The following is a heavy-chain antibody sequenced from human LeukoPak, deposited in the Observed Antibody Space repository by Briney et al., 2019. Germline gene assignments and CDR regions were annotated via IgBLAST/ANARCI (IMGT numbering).Heavy chain of an antibody. V-gene: IGHV3-30*02. D-gene: IGHD3-22*01. Sequence: GGSLRLSCAASGFTFSSYGMHWARQAPGKGLEWVAFIRYDGSNKYYADSVKGRFTISRDNSKNTLYLQMNSLRAEDTAVYYCAKADYDSSGYLFDYWGQGTLVTVSS. CDR2: IRYDGSNK. CDR1: GFTFSSYG. CDR3: AKADYDSSGYLFDY. J-gene: IGHJ4*02.